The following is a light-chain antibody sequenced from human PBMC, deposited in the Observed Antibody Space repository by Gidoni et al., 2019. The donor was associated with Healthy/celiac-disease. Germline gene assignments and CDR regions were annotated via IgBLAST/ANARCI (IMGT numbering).Light chain of an antibody. J-gene: IGKJ4*01. Sequence: QMTQSPSSLSASVGDRVAITCRASQSISSYLNWYQQKPGKAPKLLIYAASSLQSGVPSRFSGSGSGTDFTLTISSLQPEDFATYYCQQSYSTPPTFGGGTKVEIK. CDR2: AAS. CDR1: QSISSY. V-gene: IGKV1-39*01. CDR3: QQSYSTPPT.